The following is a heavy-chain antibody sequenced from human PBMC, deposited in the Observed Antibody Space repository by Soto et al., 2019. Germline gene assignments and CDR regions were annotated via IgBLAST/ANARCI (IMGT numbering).Heavy chain of an antibody. J-gene: IGHJ3*02. D-gene: IGHD2-2*01. V-gene: IGHV3-23*01. CDR1: GFTFSSYA. Sequence: PGGSLRLSCAASGFTFSSYAMSWVRQAPGKGLEWVSAISGSGGNTYYADSVKGRFTISRDNAKNTLYLQMNSLRAEDTAVYYCARAGPPTVVPAALRDAFDIWGQGTMVTVSS. CDR2: ISGSGGNT. CDR3: ARAGPPTVVPAALRDAFDI.